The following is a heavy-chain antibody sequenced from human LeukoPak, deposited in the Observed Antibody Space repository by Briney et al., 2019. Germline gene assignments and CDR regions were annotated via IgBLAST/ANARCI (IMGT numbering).Heavy chain of an antibody. V-gene: IGHV3-21*01. D-gene: IGHD6-6*01. CDR3: ARIGYSSSSFDY. CDR2: ISSSSSYI. Sequence: GGSLRLSCAASGFTFSSYSMNWVRQAPGKGLEWVSSISSSSSYIYYADSVKGRFTISRENAKNSVYLQMNSLRAEDTAVYYCARIGYSSSSFDYWGQGTLVTVSS. CDR1: GFTFSSYS. J-gene: IGHJ4*02.